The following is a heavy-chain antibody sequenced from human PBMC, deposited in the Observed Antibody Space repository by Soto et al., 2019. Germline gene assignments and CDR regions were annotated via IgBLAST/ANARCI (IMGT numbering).Heavy chain of an antibody. CDR2: ISSSITTT. J-gene: IGHJ4*02. CDR1: GFAFSSFS. Sequence: PGGSLRLSCAASGFAFSSFSMHWVRQAPGKGLEWVSYISSSITTTYYADSVEGRFTISRDNAKNSLYMQMNSLRAEDTAVYYCEARFFDSSSSVFFDYWGPGTLVTVSS. D-gene: IGHD6-6*01. V-gene: IGHV3-48*01. CDR3: EARFFDSSSSVFFDY.